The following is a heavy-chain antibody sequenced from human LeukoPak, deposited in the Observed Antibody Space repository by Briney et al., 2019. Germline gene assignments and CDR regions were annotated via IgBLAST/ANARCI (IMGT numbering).Heavy chain of an antibody. CDR1: GGSISSYY. CDR2: IYYSGST. J-gene: IGHJ4*02. CDR3: ARALPGIAAAGTFDY. Sequence: SETLSLTCTVSGGSISSYYWSRIRQPPGKGLEWIGYIYYSGSTNYNPSLKSRVTISVDTSKNQFSLKLSSVTAADTAVYYCARALPGIAAAGTFDYWGQGTLVTVSS. D-gene: IGHD6-13*01. V-gene: IGHV4-59*01.